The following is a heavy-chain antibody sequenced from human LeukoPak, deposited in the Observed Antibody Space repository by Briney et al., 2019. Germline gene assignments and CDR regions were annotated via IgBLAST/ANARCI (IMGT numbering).Heavy chain of an antibody. V-gene: IGHV3-11*01. CDR1: GVTFSDYY. Sequence: AGRSLRLSCVASGVTFSDYYMSWIRQAPGKGLEWVAYISSSASTIYYADSVKGRFTISRDNAKNTLYLQMNSLSAEDTAVYYCAKVGYSYGYDYWGQGTLVTVSS. J-gene: IGHJ4*02. CDR2: ISSSASTI. CDR3: AKVGYSYGYDY. D-gene: IGHD5-18*01.